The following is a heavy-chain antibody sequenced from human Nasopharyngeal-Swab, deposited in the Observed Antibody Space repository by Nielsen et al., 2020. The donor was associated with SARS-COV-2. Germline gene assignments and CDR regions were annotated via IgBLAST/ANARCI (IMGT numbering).Heavy chain of an antibody. CDR3: ATGYSSSWDADY. CDR1: GGTFSSYA. D-gene: IGHD6-13*01. V-gene: IGHV1-69*04. Sequence: SVKVSCKASGGTFSSYAISWVRQAPGQGLEWMGRIIPILGIANYAQKFQGRVTITADKSTSTAYMELSSLRSEDTAVYYCATGYSSSWDADYWGQRTLVTVSS. J-gene: IGHJ4*02. CDR2: IIPILGIA.